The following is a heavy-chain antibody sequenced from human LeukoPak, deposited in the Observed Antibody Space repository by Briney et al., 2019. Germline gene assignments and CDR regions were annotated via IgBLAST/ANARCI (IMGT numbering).Heavy chain of an antibody. Sequence: SETLSLTCTVSGVSISSHYWSWIRQPPGKGLEWVGYAYHTGSTSSNPSLKSRATMSVDTSKNQFSLRLTSLTAADTAVYYCARGDYDILTGHSPFDYWGQGTLVTVSS. J-gene: IGHJ4*02. CDR1: GVSISSHY. V-gene: IGHV4-59*11. CDR3: ARGDYDILTGHSPFDY. CDR2: AYHTGST. D-gene: IGHD3-9*01.